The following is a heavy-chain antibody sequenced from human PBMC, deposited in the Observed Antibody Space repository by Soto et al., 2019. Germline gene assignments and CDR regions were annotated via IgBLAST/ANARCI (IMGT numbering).Heavy chain of an antibody. J-gene: IGHJ4*02. Sequence: GPSVKVSCKASGYRFTNHGISWVRQAPGQGLEWMGWISGNDGKTKYARKFQGRVTMTTDTSTSTAYMEMNSLRHDDTAVYYCARDLYPLAYYFDYWGQGTLVTVSS. V-gene: IGHV1-18*01. CDR1: GYRFTNHG. CDR2: ISGNDGKT. CDR3: ARDLYPLAYYFDY.